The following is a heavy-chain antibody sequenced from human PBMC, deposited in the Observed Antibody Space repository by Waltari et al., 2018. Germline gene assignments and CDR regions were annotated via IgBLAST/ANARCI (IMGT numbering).Heavy chain of an antibody. CDR1: GSIRSTTYY. D-gene: IGHD1-26*01. Sequence: QLQLQESGPGLVKPSETLSLTGTVSGSIRSTTYYWGWLRQPPGKGLEWIGSMSSSGNTYYNPSLKSRVTISVDTSKNQFSLRLSAVTAADTAVYYCARRSRGSGSYAFGAFDIWGQGTMVIVSS. V-gene: IGHV4-39*01. CDR3: ARRSRGSGSYAFGAFDI. CDR2: MSSSGNT. J-gene: IGHJ3*02.